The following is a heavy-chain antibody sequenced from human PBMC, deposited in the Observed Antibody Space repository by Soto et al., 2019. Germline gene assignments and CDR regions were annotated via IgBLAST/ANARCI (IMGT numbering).Heavy chain of an antibody. J-gene: IGHJ4*02. D-gene: IGHD1-26*01. Sequence: ASVKVSCKASGYTFTSYGISWVRQAPGQGLEWMGWISAYNGNTNYAQKLQGRVTMTTDTSTSTAYMELRSLRSDDTAVYYCARETTGKWELPYFDYWGQGTLVTVSS. V-gene: IGHV1-18*01. CDR3: ARETTGKWELPYFDY. CDR1: GYTFTSYG. CDR2: ISAYNGNT.